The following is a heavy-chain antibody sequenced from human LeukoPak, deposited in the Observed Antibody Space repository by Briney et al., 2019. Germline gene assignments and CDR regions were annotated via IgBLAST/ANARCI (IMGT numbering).Heavy chain of an antibody. Sequence: PGGSLRLSCAASGFTFSSYGMHWVRQAPGKGLKWVAVIWYDGSNKYYADSVKGRFTISRDNSKNTLYLQMNSLRAEDTAVYYCARGRPHGNDYWGQGTLVTVSS. CDR2: IWYDGSNK. CDR1: GFTFSSYG. J-gene: IGHJ4*02. CDR3: ARGRPHGNDY. V-gene: IGHV3-33*01. D-gene: IGHD4-23*01.